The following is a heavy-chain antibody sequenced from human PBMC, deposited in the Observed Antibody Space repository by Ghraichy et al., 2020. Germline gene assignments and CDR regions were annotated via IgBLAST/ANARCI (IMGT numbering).Heavy chain of an antibody. D-gene: IGHD4/OR15-4a*01. V-gene: IGHV4-39*01. CDR2: INYSGST. CDR3: ASSLRYGAVDY. Sequence: SQTLSLTCTVSGGSISSSSYYWGWIRQPPGKGLEWIGSINYSGSTYYNPSLKSRVTISVDTSKNQFSLKLSSVTAADTAVYYCASSLRYGAVDYWGQGTLVTVSS. J-gene: IGHJ4*02. CDR1: GGSISSSSYY.